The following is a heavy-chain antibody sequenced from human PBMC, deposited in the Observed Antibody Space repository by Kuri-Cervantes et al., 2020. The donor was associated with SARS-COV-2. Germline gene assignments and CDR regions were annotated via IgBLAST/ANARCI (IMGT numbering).Heavy chain of an antibody. CDR3: ARDGYNYLDYSNGMDV. V-gene: IGHV4-39*07. J-gene: IGHJ6*02. CDR2: IYFSGAI. D-gene: IGHD5-24*01. Sequence: GSLRLSCTVSGGSISSSSYYWGWIRQAPGKGLEWIGSIYFSGAIYYNPALKSRATISVDRSKNQFSLNLSSVTAADTALYYCARDGYNYLDYSNGMDVWGQGTTVTVSS. CDR1: GGSISSSSYY.